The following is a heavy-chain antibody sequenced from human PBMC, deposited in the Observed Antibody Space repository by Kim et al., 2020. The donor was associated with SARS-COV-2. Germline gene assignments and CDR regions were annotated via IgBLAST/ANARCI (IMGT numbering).Heavy chain of an antibody. CDR2: GSYK. V-gene: IGHV3-30*07. CDR3: ASDSHGMDV. J-gene: IGHJ6*02. Sequence: GSYKYYGDSVKGRSTISRDNAKSTLYLQMDSLRVEDMAVYYCASDSHGMDVWGQGTTVTVSS.